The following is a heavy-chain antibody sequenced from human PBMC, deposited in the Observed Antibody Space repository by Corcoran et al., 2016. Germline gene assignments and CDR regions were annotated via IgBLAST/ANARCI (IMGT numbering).Heavy chain of an antibody. D-gene: IGHD2-15*01. V-gene: IGHV4-59*01. CDR3: ARLSGSTAYYYGMEV. Sequence: QVQLQESGAGLVRPLETLSLTGTVSGGSISPYYWNWIRQPPGKGLEWIGYINHAGGTNYNPSLKSRVTISVDTSKNQFSLRLTSVTAADTAVYYCARLSGSTAYYYGMEVWGHGTTVTVSS. CDR1: GGSISPYY. CDR2: INHAGGT. J-gene: IGHJ6*02.